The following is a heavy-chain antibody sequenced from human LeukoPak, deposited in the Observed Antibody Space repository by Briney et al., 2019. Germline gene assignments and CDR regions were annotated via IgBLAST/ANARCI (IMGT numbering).Heavy chain of an antibody. CDR2: ISYDGSNK. D-gene: IGHD3-3*01. Sequence: PGGSLRLSCAASGFTFSSYGMHWVRQAPGKGLEWVAVISYDGSNKYYADSVKGRFTISRDNSKNTLYLQMNSLRAEDTAVYYCAKVESPEYYDFWSGFFGPFDYWGQGTLVTVSS. V-gene: IGHV3-30*18. CDR3: AKVESPEYYDFWSGFFGPFDY. J-gene: IGHJ4*02. CDR1: GFTFSSYG.